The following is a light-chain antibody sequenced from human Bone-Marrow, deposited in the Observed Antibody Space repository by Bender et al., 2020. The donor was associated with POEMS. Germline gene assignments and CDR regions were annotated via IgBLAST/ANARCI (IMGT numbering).Light chain of an antibody. Sequence: QSVLTQPASVSGSPGQSITISCTGTRSDIGSYNFFSWYQQHPGNAPKLLIYDVNNRPSGVSNRFSGSKSDKTASLTISGLQAEDEADYFCSSYTSTTTLVVFGGGTKLTVL. J-gene: IGLJ3*02. CDR2: DVN. CDR1: RSDIGSYNF. V-gene: IGLV2-14*01. CDR3: SSYTSTTTLVV.